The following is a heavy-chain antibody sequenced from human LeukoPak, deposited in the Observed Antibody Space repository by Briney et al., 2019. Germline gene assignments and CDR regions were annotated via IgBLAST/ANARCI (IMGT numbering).Heavy chain of an antibody. Sequence: ASVKVSCKASGGTFSSYAISWVRQAPGQGLEWMGRIIPILGIANYAQKFQGRVTITADKSTSTAYMELSSLRSEDTAVYYCARVPRIGAGEDYFDYWGQGTLVTVSS. V-gene: IGHV1-69*04. CDR2: IIPILGIA. CDR3: ARVPRIGAGEDYFDY. D-gene: IGHD7-27*01. CDR1: GGTFSSYA. J-gene: IGHJ4*02.